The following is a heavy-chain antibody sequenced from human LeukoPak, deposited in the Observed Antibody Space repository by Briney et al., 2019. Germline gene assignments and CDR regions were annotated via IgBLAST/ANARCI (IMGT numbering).Heavy chain of an antibody. Sequence: SETLSLTCAVYGGSFSGYYWSWIRQPPGKGLEWIGYIYYSGSTNYNPSLKSRVTISVDTSKNQFSLKLSSVTAADTAVYYCARQEAYDYTLDYWGQGTLVTVSS. CDR2: IYYSGST. CDR1: GGSFSGYY. J-gene: IGHJ4*02. V-gene: IGHV4-59*08. D-gene: IGHD2-2*02. CDR3: ARQEAYDYTLDY.